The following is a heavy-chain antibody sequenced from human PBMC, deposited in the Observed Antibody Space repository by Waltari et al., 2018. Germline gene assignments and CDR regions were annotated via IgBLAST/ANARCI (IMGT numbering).Heavy chain of an antibody. CDR1: GFTFGSYA. J-gene: IGHJ4*02. CDR3: AREGSSWATFDY. D-gene: IGHD6-13*01. Sequence: QVKLVESGGGVVQPGRSLRLSCAASGFTFGSYAMHWVPQAPGKGLECVAVISYDGSNKYYADSVKGRFSISRDNSKNTLYLQMNSLRAEDTAVYYCAREGSSWATFDYWGQGTLVTVSS. V-gene: IGHV3-30-3*01. CDR2: ISYDGSNK.